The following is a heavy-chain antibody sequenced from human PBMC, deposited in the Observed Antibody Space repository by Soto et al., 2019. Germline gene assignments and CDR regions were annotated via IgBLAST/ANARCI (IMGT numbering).Heavy chain of an antibody. V-gene: IGHV1-69*13. CDR1: GGTFSSYA. CDR3: AREYVTAFDI. Sequence: ASVKVSFKASGGTFSSYAISWVRQAPGQGLEWMGGIIPIFGTANYAQKFQGRVTITADESTSTAYMELSSLRSEDTAVYYCAREYVTAFDIWGQGTMVTVSS. J-gene: IGHJ3*02. CDR2: IIPIFGTA. D-gene: IGHD2-21*02.